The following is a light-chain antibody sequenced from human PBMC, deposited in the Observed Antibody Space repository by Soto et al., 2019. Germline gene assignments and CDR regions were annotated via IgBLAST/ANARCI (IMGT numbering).Light chain of an antibody. V-gene: IGKV3-15*01. J-gene: IGKJ5*01. Sequence: EIVMTQSPATLSVSPGERATLSCRASQSISSKLGWYQQRPGQAPRLLIHGASTRATGIPARFSGSGSGTEFTLTISSLQSEDSAVYYCQQYNSWTTITFGQGTRLEIK. CDR2: GAS. CDR1: QSISSK. CDR3: QQYNSWTTIT.